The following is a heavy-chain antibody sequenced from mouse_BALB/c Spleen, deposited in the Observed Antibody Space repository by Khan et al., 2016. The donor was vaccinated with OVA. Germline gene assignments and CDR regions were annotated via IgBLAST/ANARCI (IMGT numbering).Heavy chain of an antibody. Sequence: VQLKESGAEFVKPGASVKLSCTASGFNIKDTYIHWVKQRPEQGLEWIGRIDPATGKTNYDPKFQGKATLTAATSSNPAFLHLSSLTSEDTVVYFGAHSSLLYAMDYWGQGTSVTVSS. V-gene: IGHV14-3*02. J-gene: IGHJ4*01. CDR2: IDPATGKT. D-gene: IGHD1-2*01. CDR3: AHSSLLYAMDY. CDR1: GFNIKDTY.